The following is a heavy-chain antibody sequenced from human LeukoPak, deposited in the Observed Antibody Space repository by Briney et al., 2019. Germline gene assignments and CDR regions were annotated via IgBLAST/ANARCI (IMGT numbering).Heavy chain of an antibody. CDR2: IIHDGSNK. V-gene: IGHV3-30*18. J-gene: IGHJ4*02. CDR1: GFTFKTYG. D-gene: IGHD1-26*01. CDR3: AKGVGATHYFDY. Sequence: PGGSLRLSCAASGFTFKTYGMHWVRKAPGKGLEWVAVIIHDGSNKYYADSVKGRFTISRDNSKNTLYLQMNSLRAEDTAVYYCAKGVGATHYFDYWGQGTLVTVSS.